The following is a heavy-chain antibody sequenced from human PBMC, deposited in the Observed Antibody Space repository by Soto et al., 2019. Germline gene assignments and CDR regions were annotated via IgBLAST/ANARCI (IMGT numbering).Heavy chain of an antibody. CDR2: IYRTGST. Sequence: SETLALTCADSGGSFTSNNWWTWVRQPPGQGLEWIGEIYRTGSTNYNPSLKSRVTISLDKSENQFSLKVTSLTAADTAVYYCASRDPGTSVDYWGQGTLVTVSS. CDR3: ASRDPGTSVDY. J-gene: IGHJ4*02. CDR1: GGSFTSNNW. D-gene: IGHD1-7*01. V-gene: IGHV4-4*02.